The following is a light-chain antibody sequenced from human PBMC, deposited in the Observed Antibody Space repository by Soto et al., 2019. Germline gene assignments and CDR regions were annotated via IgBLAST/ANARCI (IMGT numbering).Light chain of an antibody. J-gene: IGKJ4*01. V-gene: IGKV3-15*01. CDR2: FAS. CDR3: QQYNKWPLT. Sequence: EIVMTQSPATLSVSPGERATLSCRASESVNNNLAWYHQKPGQAPRLLIYFASTRATGIPARFSGSGSGTEFTLTISSLQSEDFAVYYCQQYNKWPLTFGGGTKVETK. CDR1: ESVNNN.